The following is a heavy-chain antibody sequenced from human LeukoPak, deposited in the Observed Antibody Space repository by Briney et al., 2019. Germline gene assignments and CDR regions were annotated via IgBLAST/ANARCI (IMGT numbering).Heavy chain of an antibody. CDR2: ISYDGSNK. CDR1: GFTFSSYA. J-gene: IGHJ4*02. V-gene: IGHV3-30-3*01. Sequence: GRSLRLSCAASGFTFSSYAMHWVRQAPGKGLEWVAVISYDGSNKYYADSVKGRFTISRDNSKNTLYLQMNSLRAEDTAVYYCARDREDDSSGYYYDYGGQGTLVTVSS. CDR3: ARDREDDSSGYYYDY. D-gene: IGHD3-22*01.